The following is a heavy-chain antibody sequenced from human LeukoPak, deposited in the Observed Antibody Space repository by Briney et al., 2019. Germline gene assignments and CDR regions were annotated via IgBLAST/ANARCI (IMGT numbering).Heavy chain of an antibody. Sequence: GASVKVSCKASGYTFTGYYMHWVRQPPGQGLEWMGWINPNSGGTNYAQKFQGRVTMTRDTSISTAYMELSSLRSEDTAVYYCARAWGAVAGSDYWGQGTLVTVSS. V-gene: IGHV1-2*02. CDR1: GYTFTGYY. CDR2: INPNSGGT. J-gene: IGHJ4*02. D-gene: IGHD6-19*01. CDR3: ARAWGAVAGSDY.